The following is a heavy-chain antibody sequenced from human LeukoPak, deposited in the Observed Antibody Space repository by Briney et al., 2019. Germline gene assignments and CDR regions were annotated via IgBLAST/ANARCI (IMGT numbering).Heavy chain of an antibody. Sequence: GGSLRLSCATSGCTFSSYWMHWVRQVPGKGLVWVSRINEDGSTTDYADSVKGRFTISRDNAKNTLYLQMNSLRAEDTSVYYCARDLRGARDYWGQGTLVTVSS. CDR2: INEDGSTT. J-gene: IGHJ4*02. CDR3: ARDLRGARDY. CDR1: GCTFSSYW. V-gene: IGHV3-74*01. D-gene: IGHD1-26*01.